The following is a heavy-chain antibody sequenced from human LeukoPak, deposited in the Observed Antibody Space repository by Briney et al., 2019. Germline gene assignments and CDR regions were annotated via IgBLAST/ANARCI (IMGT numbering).Heavy chain of an antibody. J-gene: IGHJ5*02. V-gene: IGHV4-4*07. CDR2: IYPSGS. D-gene: IGHD1-26*01. Sequence: SETLSLTCTVSGDSICSNYWSWIRQPAGKGLEWIGRIYPSGSNYNPSLTSRVTISVDKSKNQYSLKLISVTAADTAMYYCAKSSGSYRPWGQGTLVTVSS. CDR3: AKSSGSYRP. CDR1: GDSICSNY.